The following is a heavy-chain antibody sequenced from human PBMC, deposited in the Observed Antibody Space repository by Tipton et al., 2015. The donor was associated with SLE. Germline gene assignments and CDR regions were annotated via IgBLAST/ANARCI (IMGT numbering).Heavy chain of an antibody. D-gene: IGHD5-18*01. J-gene: IGHJ4*02. Sequence: TLSLTCTVSGGSISSYYWSWIRQPPGKGLEWIGYIYYSGSTNYNPPLKSRVTISVDTSKNQFSLKLSSVTAADTAVYYCARGPVDTGDYWGQGTLVTVSS. CDR3: ARGPVDTGDY. CDR2: IYYSGST. V-gene: IGHV4-59*01. CDR1: GGSISSYY.